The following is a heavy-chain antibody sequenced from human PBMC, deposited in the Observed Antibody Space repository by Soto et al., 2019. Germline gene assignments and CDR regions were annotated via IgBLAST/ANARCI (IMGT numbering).Heavy chain of an antibody. D-gene: IGHD3-10*01. V-gene: IGHV3-23*01. CDR2: ISAGGGTT. CDR1: GFAFDING. CDR3: AKASGESYPGSRVFDY. J-gene: IGHJ4*02. Sequence: GGSLRLSCAASGFAFDINGMTWVRQVPGKGLEWVSAISAGGGTTYYADPVKGRFTISRDNSKNMLYLQMNNLRVDDTAIYYCAKASGESYPGSRVFDYWGQGTRVTVSS.